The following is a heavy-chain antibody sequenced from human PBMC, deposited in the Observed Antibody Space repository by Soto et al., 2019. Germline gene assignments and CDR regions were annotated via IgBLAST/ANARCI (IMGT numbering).Heavy chain of an antibody. CDR1: GFSLSTSGVG. J-gene: IGHJ5*02. D-gene: IGHD1-1*01. CDR2: IYWNDDK. CDR3: AHKSVQLEPNWFDP. Sequence: QITLKESGPTLVKPTQTLTLTCTFSGFSLSTSGVGVGWIRQPPGKALEWLALIYWNDDKRYSPSLKSRLTITKDTSKNQVVLTMTNMAPVDTATYYCAHKSVQLEPNWFDPWGQGTLVTVSS. V-gene: IGHV2-5*01.